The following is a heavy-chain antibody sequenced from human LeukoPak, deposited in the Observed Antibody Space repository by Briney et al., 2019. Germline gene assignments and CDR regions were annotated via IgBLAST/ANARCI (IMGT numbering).Heavy chain of an antibody. J-gene: IGHJ4*02. CDR2: INHSGST. CDR3: ARGRYFDWLTLDY. D-gene: IGHD3-9*01. Sequence: KPSETLSLTCAVYGGSFSGYYWSWIRQPPGKGPEWIGEINHSGSTNYNPSLKSRVTISVDTSKNQFSLKLSSVTAADTAVYYCARGRYFDWLTLDYWGQGTLVTVSS. CDR1: GGSFSGYY. V-gene: IGHV4-34*01.